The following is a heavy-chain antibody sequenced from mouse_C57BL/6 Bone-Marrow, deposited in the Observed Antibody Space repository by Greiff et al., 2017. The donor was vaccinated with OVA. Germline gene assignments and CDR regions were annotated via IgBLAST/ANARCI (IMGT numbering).Heavy chain of an antibody. CDR3: ARERLPYYFDY. CDR2: ISSGSSTI. D-gene: IGHD2-4*01. CDR1: GFTFSDYG. V-gene: IGHV5-17*01. Sequence: EVQLQQSGGGLVKPGGSLKLSCAASGFTFSDYGMHWVRQAPEKGLEWVAYISSGSSTIYYADTVKGRFTISRDNAKNTLFLQMTSLRSEDTAMYYCARERLPYYFDYWGQGTTLTVSS. J-gene: IGHJ2*01.